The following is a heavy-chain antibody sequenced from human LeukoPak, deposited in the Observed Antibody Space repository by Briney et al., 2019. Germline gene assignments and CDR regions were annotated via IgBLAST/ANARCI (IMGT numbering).Heavy chain of an antibody. D-gene: IGHD3-3*01. CDR3: ARGRGRFLEWLALFDY. CDR2: INPNSGGT. J-gene: IGHJ4*02. V-gene: IGHV1-2*02. Sequence: ASVEVSCKASGYTFTGYYMHWVRQAPGQGLEWMGWINPNSGGTNYAQKFQGRVTMTRDTSISTAYMELSRLRSDDTAVYYCARGRGRFLEWLALFDYWGQGTLVTVSS. CDR1: GYTFTGYY.